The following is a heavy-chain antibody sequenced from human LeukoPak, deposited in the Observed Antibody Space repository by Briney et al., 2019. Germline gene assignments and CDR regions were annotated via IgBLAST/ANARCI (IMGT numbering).Heavy chain of an antibody. CDR3: ARDSKPGIAVAGTQGY. Sequence: GGSLRLSCAASGFTFSSYGMHWVRQAPGKGLEWVAVISYDGSNKYYADSVKGRFTISRDNSKNTLYLQMNSLRAEDTAVYYCARDSKPGIAVAGTQGYRGQGTLVTVSS. CDR2: ISYDGSNK. V-gene: IGHV3-30*03. J-gene: IGHJ4*02. D-gene: IGHD6-19*01. CDR1: GFTFSSYG.